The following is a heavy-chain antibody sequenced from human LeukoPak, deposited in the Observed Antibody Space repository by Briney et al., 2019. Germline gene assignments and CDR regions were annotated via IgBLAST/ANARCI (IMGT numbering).Heavy chain of an antibody. CDR3: ARVTMVAAASYNWFVP. Sequence: GGSLRLSCAASGFTVSSNYMSWVRQAPGKGLEWVSVIYSDGSTYYADSVKGRFTISRDNSKNTLYLQMNSLRAEDTAVYYCARVTMVAAASYNWFVPWGQGTLVTVSS. J-gene: IGHJ5*02. CDR1: GFTVSSNY. V-gene: IGHV3-66*01. D-gene: IGHD2-15*01. CDR2: IYSDGST.